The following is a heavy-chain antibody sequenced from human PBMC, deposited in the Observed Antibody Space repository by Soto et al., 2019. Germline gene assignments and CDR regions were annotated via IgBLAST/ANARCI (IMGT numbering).Heavy chain of an antibody. Sequence: SVKVSCKASGGTFSSYAISWVRQAPGQELEWMGGIIPIFGTANYAQKFQGRVTITADESTSTAYMELSSLRSEHTAVYYCARHAPEGGFLEWLQHYGGMDVWGQGTTVTVSS. J-gene: IGHJ6*02. CDR3: ARHAPEGGFLEWLQHYGGMDV. V-gene: IGHV1-69*13. D-gene: IGHD3-3*01. CDR1: GGTFSSYA. CDR2: IIPIFGTA.